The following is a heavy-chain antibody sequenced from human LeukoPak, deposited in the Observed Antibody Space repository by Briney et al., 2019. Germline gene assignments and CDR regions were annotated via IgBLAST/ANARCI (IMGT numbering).Heavy chain of an antibody. Sequence: GGSLRLSCAASGFTFSSYWMRWVRQAPGKGLVWVSRINSDGSSTSYSDSVKGRFTISRDNAKNTLYLLMNSLRAEDTAVYYCAREVIVGATQAFDIWGQGTMVTVSS. J-gene: IGHJ3*02. V-gene: IGHV3-74*01. CDR1: GFTFSSYW. CDR2: INSDGSST. CDR3: AREVIVGATQAFDI. D-gene: IGHD1-26*01.